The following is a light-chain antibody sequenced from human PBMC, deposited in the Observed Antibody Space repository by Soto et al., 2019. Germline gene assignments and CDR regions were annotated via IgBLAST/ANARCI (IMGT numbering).Light chain of an antibody. V-gene: IGKV1-5*03. Sequence: DIQMTQSPSTLSASVGDRVTITCRASQSISSGLAWYQQKPGKAPKLLIYMASSLESGVPSRFSGSGSGTEFTLTISSLQPDDFASYYCQQYNSYPYPFGQGTKLEIK. CDR1: QSISSG. CDR2: MAS. J-gene: IGKJ2*01. CDR3: QQYNSYPYP.